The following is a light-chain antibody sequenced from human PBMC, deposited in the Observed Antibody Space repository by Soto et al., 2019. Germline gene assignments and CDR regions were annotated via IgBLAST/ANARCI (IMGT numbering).Light chain of an antibody. Sequence: DIQMTPSPSTLSASVGERVTITCRASQSIGIWLAWYQQKPGKAPKFLIYDASSLESGVPSRFSGSGSGTEFTLTITNLQPDDFATYYCQQYDYFSWTFGQGTKVDIK. CDR1: QSIGIW. J-gene: IGKJ1*01. CDR2: DAS. V-gene: IGKV1-5*01. CDR3: QQYDYFSWT.